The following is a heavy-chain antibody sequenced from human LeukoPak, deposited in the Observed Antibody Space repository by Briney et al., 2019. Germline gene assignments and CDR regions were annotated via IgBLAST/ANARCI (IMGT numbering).Heavy chain of an antibody. Sequence: SETLSLTCSVSGGSISNYHWRWIRQPPGKGLERIGYNHYSGGTNYNPSLKSRVTISVDTSKNQFSLKLSSVTAADTAVYYCARGLRQWLAFDAFDIWGQGTVVTVSS. CDR1: GGSISNYH. V-gene: IGHV4-59*01. CDR2: NHYSGGT. J-gene: IGHJ3*02. D-gene: IGHD6-19*01. CDR3: ARGLRQWLAFDAFDI.